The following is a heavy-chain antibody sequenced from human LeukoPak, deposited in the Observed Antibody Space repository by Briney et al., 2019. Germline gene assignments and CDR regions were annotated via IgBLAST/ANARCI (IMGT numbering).Heavy chain of an antibody. J-gene: IGHJ3*02. Sequence: PGGSLRLSCAASGFTFSSYAMSWVRQAPGKGLEWVSAISSSGVSTYYADSVKGRFTISRDKSKNTLYLQMNSLRAEDTAVYYCAKDLGGTYYGDAFDIWGQGTMVTVSS. CDR3: AKDLGGTYYGDAFDI. CDR1: GFTFSSYA. D-gene: IGHD1-26*01. CDR2: ISSSGVST. V-gene: IGHV3-23*01.